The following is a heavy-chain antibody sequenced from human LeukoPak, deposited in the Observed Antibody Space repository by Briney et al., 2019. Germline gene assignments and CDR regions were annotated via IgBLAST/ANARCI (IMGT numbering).Heavy chain of an antibody. CDR1: GFTFSSYA. V-gene: IGHV3-64D*09. Sequence: GGSLRLSCSASGFTFSSYAMHWVRQAPGKGLEFVSAISSNGGSTYYADSVKGRFTISRDNSKNTLYLQMSSLRPEDTAVYYCVKDRICSSASCYRFDYWGQGTLVTVSS. D-gene: IGHD2-2*01. J-gene: IGHJ4*02. CDR2: ISSNGGST. CDR3: VKDRICSSASCYRFDY.